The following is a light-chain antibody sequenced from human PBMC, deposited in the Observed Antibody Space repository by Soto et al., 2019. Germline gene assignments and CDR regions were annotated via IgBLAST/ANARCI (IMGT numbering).Light chain of an antibody. V-gene: IGKV1-39*01. J-gene: IGKJ1*01. Sequence: DIQMTQSPSSLSASVGDRVTITCRASQSVSNYLHWYQQKPGKAPNLLIYDVSSLQSGVPSRFSGSGSGTDFTLTISSLQHEDFATYYCQQSYYNPTFGQGTKVEIK. CDR2: DVS. CDR3: QQSYYNPT. CDR1: QSVSNY.